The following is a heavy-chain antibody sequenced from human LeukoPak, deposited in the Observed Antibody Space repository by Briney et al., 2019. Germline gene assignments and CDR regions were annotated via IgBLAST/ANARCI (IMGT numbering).Heavy chain of an antibody. Sequence: GASVKVSCKASGYTFTSYYMHWVRQAPGQGLEWMGIINPSGGSTSYAQKFQGRVTMTRGTSTSTVYMELSSLTSEDTAVYYCARGRGVVVPAAPTGDPFDIWGQGTMVTVSS. D-gene: IGHD2-2*01. V-gene: IGHV1-46*01. CDR2: INPSGGST. CDR3: ARGRGVVVPAAPTGDPFDI. CDR1: GYTFTSYY. J-gene: IGHJ3*02.